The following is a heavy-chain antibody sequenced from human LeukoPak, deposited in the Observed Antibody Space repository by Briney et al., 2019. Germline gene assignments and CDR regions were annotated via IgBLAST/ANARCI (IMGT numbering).Heavy chain of an antibody. D-gene: IGHD3-10*01. J-gene: IGHJ4*02. CDR1: GYSISSGYY. V-gene: IGHV4-38-2*02. CDR2: VYYSGST. CDR3: ARHGGLLWFGESTDYFDY. Sequence: SETLSLTCTVSGYSISSGYYWGWIRQPPGKGLEWIGSVYYSGSTYYNPSLKSRVTISVDTSKNQFSLKLSSVTAADTAVYYCARHGGLLWFGESTDYFDYWGQGTLVTVSS.